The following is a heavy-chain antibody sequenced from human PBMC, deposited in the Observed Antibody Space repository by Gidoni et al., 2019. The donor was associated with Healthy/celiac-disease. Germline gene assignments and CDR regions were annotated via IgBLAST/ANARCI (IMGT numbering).Heavy chain of an antibody. CDR2: VYYSGST. CDR3: ARDPGWGADY. CDR1: GGSISSSSYY. D-gene: IGHD3-16*01. J-gene: IGHJ4*02. Sequence: QLQLQESGPGLVKPSEPLTLTCTVSGGSISSSSYYWRWIRQPPGTGLDCIGSVYYSGSTYYNPSLKSRVTISVDTSKNQFSLKLSSVTAADTAVYYCARDPGWGADYWGQGTLVTVSS. V-gene: IGHV4-39*01.